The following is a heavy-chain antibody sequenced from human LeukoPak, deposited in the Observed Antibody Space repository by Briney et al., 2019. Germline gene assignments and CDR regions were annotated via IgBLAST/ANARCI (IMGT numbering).Heavy chain of an antibody. D-gene: IGHD2-21*02. CDR3: ARLPKNKNWFDP. CDR1: GYTLTELS. Sequence: ASVKVSCKVSGYTLTELSMHWVRQAPGKGLEWMGGFDPEDGETIYAQKFQGRVTMTEDTSTDTAYMELSSLRSEDTAVYYCARLPKNKNWFDPWGQGTLVTVSS. CDR2: FDPEDGET. J-gene: IGHJ5*02. V-gene: IGHV1-24*01.